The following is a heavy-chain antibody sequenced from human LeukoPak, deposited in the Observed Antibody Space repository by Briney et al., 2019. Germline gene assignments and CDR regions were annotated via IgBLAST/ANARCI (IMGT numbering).Heavy chain of an antibody. V-gene: IGHV3-33*01. J-gene: IGHJ4*02. Sequence: SGGSLRLSCAASGFTFSSYGMHWVRQAPGKGLEWVAVIWYDGSNKYYADSVKGRFTISRDNSKNTLYLQMNSLRAEDTAVYYCARDRGWGRVPDYFDYWGQGTLVTVSS. D-gene: IGHD3-16*01. CDR2: IWYDGSNK. CDR3: ARDRGWGRVPDYFDY. CDR1: GFTFSSYG.